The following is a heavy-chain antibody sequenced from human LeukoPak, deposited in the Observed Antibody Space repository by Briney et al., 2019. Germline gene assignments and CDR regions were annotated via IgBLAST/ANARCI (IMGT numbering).Heavy chain of an antibody. Sequence: GASVKVSCKASGYTFTSYYMHWVRQAPGQGLEWVGWISAYNGNTNYAQKLQGRVTMTTDTSTSTAYTDLRSLRSDDTAVYYCARVNYGDYGVYYYYMDVWGKGTTVTVSS. CDR1: GYTFTSYY. D-gene: IGHD4-17*01. CDR2: ISAYNGNT. V-gene: IGHV1-18*04. CDR3: ARVNYGDYGVYYYYMDV. J-gene: IGHJ6*03.